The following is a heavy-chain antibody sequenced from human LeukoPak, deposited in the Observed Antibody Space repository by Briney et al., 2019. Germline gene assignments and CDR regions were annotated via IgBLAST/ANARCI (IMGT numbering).Heavy chain of an antibody. J-gene: IGHJ3*02. CDR2: ISYDGGNK. D-gene: IGHD4-17*01. V-gene: IGHV3-30*18. CDR3: AKPTVTTRGAFDI. Sequence: GGSLRLSCAASGFTFSSYGMHWVRQAPGKGLEWAAVISYDGGNKYYADSVKGRFTISRDNSKNTLYLQMNSLRAEDTAVYYCAKPTVTTRGAFDIWGQGTMVTVSS. CDR1: GFTFSSYG.